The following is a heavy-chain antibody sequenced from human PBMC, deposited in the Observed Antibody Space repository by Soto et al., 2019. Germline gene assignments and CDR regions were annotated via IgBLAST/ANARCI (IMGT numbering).Heavy chain of an antibody. CDR1: GFTFGDYA. Sequence: GGSLRLSCTASGFTFGDYAMSWFRQAPGKGLEWVGFIRSTAYGGTTEYAASVKGRFTISRDDSKSIAYLQMNSLKTEDTAVYYCTRDGYGGEDYYYGMDVWGQGTTVTVSS. CDR2: IRSTAYGGTT. D-gene: IGHD2-21*01. CDR3: TRDGYGGEDYYYGMDV. V-gene: IGHV3-49*03. J-gene: IGHJ6*02.